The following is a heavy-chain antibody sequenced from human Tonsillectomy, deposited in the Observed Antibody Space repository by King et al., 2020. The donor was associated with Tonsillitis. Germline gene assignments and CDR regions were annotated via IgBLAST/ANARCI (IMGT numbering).Heavy chain of an antibody. CDR1: GGTFSSYA. Sequence: QLVQSGAEVKKPGSSVKVSCKASGGTFSSYAISWVRQAPGQGLEWMGRIIPILGIANYAQKFQGRVTITADKSTSTAYMELSSLRSEDPAVYYCARDVYDLFSCYYDYCGQGTLVTVSS. J-gene: IGHJ4*02. D-gene: IGHD3-9*01. CDR3: ARDVYDLFSCYYDY. CDR2: IIPILGIA. V-gene: IGHV1-69*09.